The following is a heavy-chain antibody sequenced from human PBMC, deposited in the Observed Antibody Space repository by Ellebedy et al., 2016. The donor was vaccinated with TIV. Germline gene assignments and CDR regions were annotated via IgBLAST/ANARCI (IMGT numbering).Heavy chain of an antibody. V-gene: IGHV4-61*01. J-gene: IGHJ2*01. D-gene: IGHD3-22*01. CDR1: GGSVSSGSYY. Sequence: SETLSLTXTVSGGSVSSGSYYWSWIRQPPGKGLEWIGYIYYSGSTDYNPSLKSRVTISVDTSKNQFSLKLSSVTAADTAVYYCASPGHYYDSSGYNHWYFDLWGRGTLVTVSS. CDR3: ASPGHYYDSSGYNHWYFDL. CDR2: IYYSGST.